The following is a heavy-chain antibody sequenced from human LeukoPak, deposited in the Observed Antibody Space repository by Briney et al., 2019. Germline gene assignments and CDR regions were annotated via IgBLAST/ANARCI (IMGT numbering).Heavy chain of an antibody. CDR3: AGEGVTTTAFDY. Sequence: SETLSLTCTVSGGSISSYYWSWIRQPAGKGLEWIGRIYTSGSTNYNPSLKSRVTMSVDTSKNQFSLKLSSVTAADTAVYYCAGEGVTTTAFDYWGQGTLVTVSS. J-gene: IGHJ4*02. CDR1: GGSISSYY. V-gene: IGHV4-4*07. CDR2: IYTSGST. D-gene: IGHD4-17*01.